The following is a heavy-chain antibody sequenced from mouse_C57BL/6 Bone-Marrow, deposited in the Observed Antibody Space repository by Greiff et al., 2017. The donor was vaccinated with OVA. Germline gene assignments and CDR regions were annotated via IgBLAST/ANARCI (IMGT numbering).Heavy chain of an antibody. J-gene: IGHJ2*01. Sequence: QVQLQQPGAELVKPGASVKMSCKASGYTFTSYWITWAKQRPGQGLEWIGDIYPGSGSTNYNEKFKSKATLTVDKSSSTAYMQLSSLTSEDSAVYYCARFSHYYGSTHFDYWGQGTTLTVSS. V-gene: IGHV1-55*01. CDR1: GYTFTSYW. D-gene: IGHD1-1*01. CDR2: IYPGSGST. CDR3: ARFSHYYGSTHFDY.